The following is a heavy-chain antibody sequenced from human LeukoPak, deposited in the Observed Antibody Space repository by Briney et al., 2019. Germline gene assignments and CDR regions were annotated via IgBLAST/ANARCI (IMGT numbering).Heavy chain of an antibody. CDR3: AGRGYSGLRLGSWFDP. Sequence: GASVKVSCKASGGTFSSYAISWVRQAPGQGLEWMGGIIPIFGTANYAQKFQGRVTITTDESTSTAYMELSSLRSEDTAVYYCAGRGYSGLRLGSWFDPWGQGTLVTVSS. V-gene: IGHV1-69*05. CDR2: IIPIFGTA. CDR1: GGTFSSYA. D-gene: IGHD5-12*01. J-gene: IGHJ5*02.